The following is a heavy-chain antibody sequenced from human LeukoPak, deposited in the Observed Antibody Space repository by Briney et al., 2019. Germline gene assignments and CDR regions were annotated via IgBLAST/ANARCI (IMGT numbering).Heavy chain of an antibody. J-gene: IGHJ4*02. CDR1: GGSISSYY. Sequence: SETLSLTCTVSGGSISSYYWSWIRQPPGKGLEWIGYIYYSGSTNYNPSLKSRVTISVDTSKNQFSLKLSSVTAADTAVYYCARVVGATTRFDYWGQGTLVTDSS. CDR3: ARVVGATTRFDY. D-gene: IGHD1-26*01. CDR2: IYYSGST. V-gene: IGHV4-59*01.